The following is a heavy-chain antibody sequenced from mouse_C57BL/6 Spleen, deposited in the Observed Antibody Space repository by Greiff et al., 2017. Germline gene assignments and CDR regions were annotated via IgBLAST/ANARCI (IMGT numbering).Heavy chain of an antibody. CDR2: IDPENGDT. V-gene: IGHV14-4*01. J-gene: IGHJ1*03. Sequence: VTLKESGAELVRPGASVKLSCTASGFNIKDDYMHWVKQRPEQGLEWIGWIDPENGDTEYASKFQGKATITADTSSNTAYLQLSSLTSEDTAVYYCTTHTRRYWYFDVWGTGTTVTVSS. CDR3: TTHTRRYWYFDV. D-gene: IGHD3-2*02. CDR1: GFNIKDDY.